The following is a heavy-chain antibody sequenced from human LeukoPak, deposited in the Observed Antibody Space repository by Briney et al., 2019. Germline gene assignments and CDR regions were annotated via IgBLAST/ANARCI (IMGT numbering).Heavy chain of an antibody. J-gene: IGHJ5*02. V-gene: IGHV4-34*01. Sequence: KPSETLSLTCAVYGGSFSGYYWSWIRQPPGKGLEWIGEINHSGSTNYNPSLKSRVTISVDTSKNQFSLKLSSVTAADTAVYYCARGYCGGDCYPGYPPKGWFDPWGQGTLVTVSS. CDR3: ARGYCGGDCYPGYPPKGWFDP. D-gene: IGHD2-21*02. CDR1: GGSFSGYY. CDR2: INHSGST.